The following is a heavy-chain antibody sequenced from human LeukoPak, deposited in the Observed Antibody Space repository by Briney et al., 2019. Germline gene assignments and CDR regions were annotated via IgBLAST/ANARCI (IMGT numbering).Heavy chain of an antibody. CDR2: IYPNTGGT. J-gene: IGHJ4*02. Sequence: ASVKVSCNTSGYSFTNYHMRWVRLAPGQGLEWMGHIYPNTGGTSYAQRFQGRVTMTSDTSVSTVYMELSSLISDDTAAYYCARENWYYDYWGQGTLVTVSS. D-gene: IGHD1-7*01. V-gene: IGHV1-2*06. CDR1: GYSFTNYH. CDR3: ARENWYYDY.